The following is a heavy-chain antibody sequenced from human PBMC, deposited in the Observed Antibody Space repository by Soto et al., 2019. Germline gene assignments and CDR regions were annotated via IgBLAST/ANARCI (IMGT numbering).Heavy chain of an antibody. CDR2: ISSSSSYI. Sequence: PGGSLRFSCAASGFTFSSYSMNWVRQAPGKGLEWVSSISSSSSYIYYADSVKGRFTISRDNAKNSLYLQMNSLRAEDTAVYYCARSLSGYLSYYMDVWGKGTTVTVSS. CDR1: GFTFSSYS. J-gene: IGHJ6*03. D-gene: IGHD3-3*01. CDR3: ARSLSGYLSYYMDV. V-gene: IGHV3-21*01.